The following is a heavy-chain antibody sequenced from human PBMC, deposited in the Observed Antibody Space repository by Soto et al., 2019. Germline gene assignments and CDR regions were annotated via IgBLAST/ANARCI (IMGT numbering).Heavy chain of an antibody. CDR2: IYATGTT. CDR1: GASISGFY. D-gene: IGHD1-1*01. V-gene: IGHV4-4*07. Sequence: SETLSLNCTVSGASISGFYWSWIRKSAGKGLEWIGRIYATGTTDYNPSLKSRVMMSVDTSKKQFSLKLRSVTAADTAVYYCVRDGTKTLRDWFDPWGQGISVTVSS. J-gene: IGHJ5*02. CDR3: VRDGTKTLRDWFDP.